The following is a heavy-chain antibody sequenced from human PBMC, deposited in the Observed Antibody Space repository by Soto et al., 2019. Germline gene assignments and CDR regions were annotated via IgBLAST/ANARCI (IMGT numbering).Heavy chain of an antibody. CDR1: GYTFTSYG. Sequence: ASVKVSCKASGYTFTSYGISWVRQAPGQGLEWMGWISAYNGNTNYAQKLQGRVTMTTETSTSTAYMEQRSLRSDDTAVYYCARMGTRPIPYSGSYYVSYYYYGMDVWGQGTTVTVSS. J-gene: IGHJ6*02. V-gene: IGHV1-18*04. CDR3: ARMGTRPIPYSGSYYVSYYYYGMDV. CDR2: ISAYNGNT. D-gene: IGHD1-26*01.